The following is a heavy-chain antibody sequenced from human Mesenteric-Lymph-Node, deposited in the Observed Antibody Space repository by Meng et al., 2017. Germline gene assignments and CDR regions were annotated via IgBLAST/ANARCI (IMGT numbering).Heavy chain of an antibody. Sequence: RWRKSGQALGKPSRALSLLGAVCGDSTTNRNWWAWVRHPPGKGLEWIGEIPHGGSSAYNPSLKSRVSMSIDKSKNQFSLKLTSVTAADTAVYHCLRGSGGSVWGQGTLVTVSS. D-gene: IGHD3-10*01. V-gene: IGHV4-4*02. CDR2: IPHGGSS. CDR3: LRGSGGSV. J-gene: IGHJ1*01. CDR1: GDSTTNRNW.